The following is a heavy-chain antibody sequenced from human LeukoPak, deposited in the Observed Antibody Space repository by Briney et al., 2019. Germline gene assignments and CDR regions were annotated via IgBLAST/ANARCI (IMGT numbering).Heavy chain of an antibody. D-gene: IGHD5-24*01. CDR1: GFTFSRYG. CDR3: ARRSRDGWYFDY. V-gene: IGHV3-30*02. Sequence: GGSLRLSCAASGFTFSRYGMHWVRQAPGQGLEWVAFIRYDGSNKYYAHSVKGRFTISRDSSKNTLYLQMNSLGAEDTAVYYCARRSRDGWYFDYWGQGTLVTVSS. CDR2: IRYDGSNK. J-gene: IGHJ4*02.